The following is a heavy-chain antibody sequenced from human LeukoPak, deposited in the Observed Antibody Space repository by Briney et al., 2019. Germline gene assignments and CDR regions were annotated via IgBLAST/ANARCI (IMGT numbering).Heavy chain of an antibody. CDR3: ARHLDWFDY. CDR1: AGSISNYY. Sequence: SETLSLTCTVSAGSISNYYWSWIRQPPGKGLEWIGYISYSGSTNYNPSLKSRVTISVDTSKSQFSLKLSSVTAADTAVYYCARHLDWFDYWGQGTLVTVSS. CDR2: ISYSGST. D-gene: IGHD3/OR15-3a*01. J-gene: IGHJ4*02. V-gene: IGHV4-59*08.